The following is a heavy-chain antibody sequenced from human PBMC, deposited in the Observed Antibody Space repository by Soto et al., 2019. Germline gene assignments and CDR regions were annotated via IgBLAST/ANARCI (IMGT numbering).Heavy chain of an antibody. CDR3: ARGRDPEYYYYMDV. J-gene: IGHJ6*03. CDR2: MNPNSGNT. Sequence: ASVKVSCKASGYTFTSYDINWVRQATGQGLEWMGWMNPNSGNTGYAQKFQGRVTMTRNTSISTAYMELSSLRSEDTAVYYCARGRDPEYYYYMDVWGKGTTVTVSS. CDR1: GYTFTSYD. V-gene: IGHV1-8*01.